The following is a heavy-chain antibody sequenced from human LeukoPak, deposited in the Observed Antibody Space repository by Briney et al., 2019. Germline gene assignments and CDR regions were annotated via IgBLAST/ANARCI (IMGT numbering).Heavy chain of an antibody. CDR3: ARRSKAENYYDSGGYVDY. J-gene: IGHJ4*02. V-gene: IGHV4-31*03. CDR1: GGSISSGGSY. D-gene: IGHD3-22*01. Sequence: SQTLSLTCTVSGGSISSGGSYWSWIRQHPGKGLEWIGYIYYSGNTFYNPSLKSRVTLSVDTSKNQFSLNLSSVTAADTAVYFCARRSKAENYYDSGGYVDYWGQGTLVTVSS. CDR2: IYYSGNT.